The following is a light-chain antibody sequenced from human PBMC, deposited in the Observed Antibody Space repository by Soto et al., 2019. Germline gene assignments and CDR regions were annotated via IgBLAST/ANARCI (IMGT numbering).Light chain of an antibody. CDR1: STDVGRYNY. CDR3: SSYTSSDTVI. V-gene: IGLV2-14*03. J-gene: IGLJ2*01. CDR2: DVN. Sequence: QSVLTQPASVSGSPGQSITISCTGTSTDVGRYNYVSWYQQHPGKAPKLMIYDVNIRPSGVSNRFSGSKSGNTASLTISGLQAEDEADYHCSSYTSSDTVIFGGGTKLTVL.